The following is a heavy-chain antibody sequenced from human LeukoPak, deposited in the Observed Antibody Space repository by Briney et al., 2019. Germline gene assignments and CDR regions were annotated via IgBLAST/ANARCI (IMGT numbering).Heavy chain of an antibody. CDR2: IYTSGST. CDR3: ARVRGAYYYYYMDV. D-gene: IGHD3-10*01. CDR1: GGSISSGSYY. Sequence: TLSLTCTVSGGSISSGSYYWSWIRQPAGKGLEWIGRIYTSGSTHYNPSLKTRVPISVHTSKNQFSLKLSSVTAADTAVYYCARVRGAYYYYYMDVWGKGTTVTVSS. V-gene: IGHV4-61*02. J-gene: IGHJ6*03.